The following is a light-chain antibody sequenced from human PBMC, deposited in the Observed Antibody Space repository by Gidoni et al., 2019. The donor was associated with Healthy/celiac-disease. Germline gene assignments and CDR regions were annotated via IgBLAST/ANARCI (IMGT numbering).Light chain of an antibody. CDR1: SSDVGGYNY. Sequence: SSLPHPPPLSGSPAQSITISWTGTSSDVGGYNYVSWYQQPPGKAPKLMLYDVSNRPSGVYNRVSGSKAGNTASLTISVRQAEDEADYYCSSYTSSSTWVFGGGTKLTVL. CDR2: DVS. J-gene: IGLJ2*01. CDR3: SSYTSSSTWV. V-gene: IGLV2-14*01.